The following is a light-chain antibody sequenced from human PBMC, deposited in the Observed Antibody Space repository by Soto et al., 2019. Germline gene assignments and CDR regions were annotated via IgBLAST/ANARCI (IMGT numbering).Light chain of an antibody. V-gene: IGKV1-5*03. Sequence: DTQMTQSPSTLSASIGDRVTITCRASQSISVWLAWYQQKPGKAPKLLIYRASTLESGVPSRFSGSGSGTEFTLTISSLQPDDFATYYCQPYNSYPYTFGQGTKLEIK. J-gene: IGKJ2*01. CDR2: RAS. CDR3: QPYNSYPYT. CDR1: QSISVW.